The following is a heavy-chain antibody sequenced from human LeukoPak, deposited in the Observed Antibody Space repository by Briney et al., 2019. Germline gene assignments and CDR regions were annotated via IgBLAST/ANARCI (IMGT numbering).Heavy chain of an antibody. CDR2: IYYSGST. V-gene: IGHV4-39*01. CDR1: GGSISSSSYY. J-gene: IGHJ4*02. CDR3: ARIAAAGTVNY. Sequence: SETLSLTCTVSGGSISSSSYYWGWIRQPPGKGREWIGSIYYSGSTYYNPSLKSRVTISVDTSKNQFSLKLSSVTAADTAVYYCARIAAAGTVNYWGQGTLVTVSS. D-gene: IGHD6-13*01.